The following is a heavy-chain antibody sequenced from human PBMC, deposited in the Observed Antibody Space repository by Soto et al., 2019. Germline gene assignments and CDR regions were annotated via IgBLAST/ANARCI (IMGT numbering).Heavy chain of an antibody. CDR3: ARNWGSDY. J-gene: IGHJ4*02. Sequence: GGSLRLSCAASGCTFITYLMHWVRQAPGKGLVWVSYINSDGSSTNYADSVKGRFTISRDNAKNTLYLQMNSLRVDDTAVYYCARNWGSDYWGQGTLVTVPS. CDR1: GCTFITYL. V-gene: IGHV3-74*01. D-gene: IGHD7-27*01. CDR2: INSDGSST.